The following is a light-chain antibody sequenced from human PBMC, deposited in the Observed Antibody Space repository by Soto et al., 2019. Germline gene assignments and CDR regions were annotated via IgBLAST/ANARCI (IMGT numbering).Light chain of an antibody. CDR1: SSDVGGYNY. V-gene: IGLV2-11*01. Sequence: QSALTQPRSVSGSPGQSVAISCTGTSSDVGGYNYVSWYQQHPGKAPKVMIFDVNNRPSGVPDRFSGSKSGNTASLTISGLQAEDEADYYCCSYAGRYTYVFGTGTKVTVL. CDR3: CSYAGRYTYV. CDR2: DVN. J-gene: IGLJ1*01.